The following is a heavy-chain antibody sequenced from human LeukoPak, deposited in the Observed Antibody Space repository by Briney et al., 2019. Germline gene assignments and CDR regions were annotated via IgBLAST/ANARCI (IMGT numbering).Heavy chain of an antibody. CDR2: ISGSGGST. CDR1: GFTFSSYA. V-gene: IGHV3-23*01. J-gene: IGHJ4*02. D-gene: IGHD3-10*01. CDR3: AKIVVRGSGYFDY. Sequence: GGSLRLSRAASGFTFSSYAMSWVRQAPGKGLEWVSAISGSGGSTYYADSVKGRFTISRDNSKNTLYLQMNSLRAEDTAVYYCAKIVVRGSGYFDYWGQGTLVTVSS.